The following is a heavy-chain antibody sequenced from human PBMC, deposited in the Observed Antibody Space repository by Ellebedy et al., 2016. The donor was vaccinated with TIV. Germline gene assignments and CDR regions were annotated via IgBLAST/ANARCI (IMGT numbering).Heavy chain of an antibody. D-gene: IGHD5-18*01. CDR1: GGSISSSGYY. CDR2: IYDDGST. J-gene: IGHJ4*02. CDR3: ARRGYSFVSYHFFDY. V-gene: IGHV4-39*01. Sequence: SETLSLXXNVSGGSISSSGYYWGWIRQPPGKGLEWTGSIYDDGSTYYNSSLQSRVTMSVDTSKNQFSLKLSSVTAADTAVYYCARRGYSFVSYHFFDYWGQGTLVTVSS.